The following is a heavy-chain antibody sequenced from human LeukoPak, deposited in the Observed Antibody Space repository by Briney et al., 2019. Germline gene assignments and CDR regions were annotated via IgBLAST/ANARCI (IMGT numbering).Heavy chain of an antibody. D-gene: IGHD2-2*03. Sequence: PGGSLRLSCAASGFTFSSYSMNWVRQAPGKGLEWVSSISSSSSYIYYADSVKGRFTISRDNAKNSLYLQMNSLRAEDTAVYYCARLGAQTGYCSSTSCYYYFDYWGQGTLVTVSS. CDR3: ARLGAQTGYCSSTSCYYYFDY. CDR2: ISSSSSYI. CDR1: GFTFSSYS. J-gene: IGHJ4*02. V-gene: IGHV3-21*01.